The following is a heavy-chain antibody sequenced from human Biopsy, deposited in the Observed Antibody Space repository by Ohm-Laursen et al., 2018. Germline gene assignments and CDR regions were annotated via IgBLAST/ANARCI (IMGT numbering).Heavy chain of an antibody. CDR1: GGSFSGYF. D-gene: IGHD4/OR15-4a*01. J-gene: IGHJ4*02. V-gene: IGHV4-34*01. CDR3: AVRYGAFDY. CDR2: INHRGNT. Sequence: SETLSLTCVVSGGSFSGYFCSWIRQPPGKGLEWIGEINHRGNTKYSPSLRSRVSISVDTSKNQFSLNVNSVTAADTAVYYCAVRYGAFDYWGQGQLVSVSA.